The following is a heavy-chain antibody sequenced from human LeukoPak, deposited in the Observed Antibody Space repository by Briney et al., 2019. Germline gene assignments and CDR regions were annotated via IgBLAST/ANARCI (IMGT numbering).Heavy chain of an antibody. D-gene: IGHD3-3*01. Sequence: ASVKVSCKASGYTFTGYYMHWGRQAPGQRLEWMGWINTNSGGTNYAKKFQGRVTMTRDTSISTAYMELSRLRSDDTAVYYCARELDYGIFGVVIYPVGYNWFDPWGQGTLVTVSS. CDR2: INTNSGGT. CDR3: ARELDYGIFGVVIYPVGYNWFDP. V-gene: IGHV1-2*02. J-gene: IGHJ5*02. CDR1: GYTFTGYY.